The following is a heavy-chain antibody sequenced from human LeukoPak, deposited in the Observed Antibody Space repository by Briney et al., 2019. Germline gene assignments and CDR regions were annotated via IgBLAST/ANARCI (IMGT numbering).Heavy chain of an antibody. CDR1: GFTFSSYS. Sequence: GGSLRLSCAASGFTFSSYSMNWVRQAPGKGLEWVSSISSSSSYIYYADSVKGRFTISRDNAKNSLYLQMNSLRAEDTAVYYCARVWPDIVVVPAAIGFDIWGQGIMVTVSS. D-gene: IGHD2-2*01. V-gene: IGHV3-21*01. CDR2: ISSSSSYI. J-gene: IGHJ3*02. CDR3: ARVWPDIVVVPAAIGFDI.